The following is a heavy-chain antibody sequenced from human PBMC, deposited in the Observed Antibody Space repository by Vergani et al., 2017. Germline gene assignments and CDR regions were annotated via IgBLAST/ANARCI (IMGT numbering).Heavy chain of an antibody. CDR1: GFLFSGHN. D-gene: IGHD3-3*01. CDR3: ARDSLWSGSYP. J-gene: IGHJ5*02. Sequence: EVRLVESGGGLVKPGGSLRPSCAASGFLFSGHNKNWVHQAPGKGLEWGSSISGSGSYIHHADSLKGRFTISRDNARNSLYLQMNSLRAEETAVYYCARDSLWSGSYPWGQGSLVTVSS. V-gene: IGHV3-21*01. CDR2: ISGSGSYI.